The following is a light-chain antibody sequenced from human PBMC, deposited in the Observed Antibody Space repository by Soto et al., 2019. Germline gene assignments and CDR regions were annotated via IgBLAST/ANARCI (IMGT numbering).Light chain of an antibody. Sequence: EVVMTQSPATLSVSPGERVTFSCRASQSVTTNLAWYQHKPGQSPRLLISDASNRATGIPARFSGSGSGTDFTLTVSSLEPEDFAVYYCQQRSSWPRTFGQGTKVDI. V-gene: IGKV3-11*01. CDR3: QQRSSWPRT. CDR2: DAS. J-gene: IGKJ1*01. CDR1: QSVTTN.